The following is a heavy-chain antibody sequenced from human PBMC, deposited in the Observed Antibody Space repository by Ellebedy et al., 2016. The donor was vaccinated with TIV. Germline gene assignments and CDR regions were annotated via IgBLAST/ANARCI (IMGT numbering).Heavy chain of an antibody. D-gene: IGHD3-22*01. CDR3: ARTHFYETSGFYVEAFDI. Sequence: PSETLSLTCSVPGGSISTYFWSWIRQPPGKGLEWIAYIENSGTTDYNPSLKSRVTIPIDRSKNQFSLKLNSVTAADTAVYYCARTHFYETSGFYVEAFDIWGQGTLVTVSS. J-gene: IGHJ3*02. CDR1: GGSISTYF. CDR2: IENSGTT. V-gene: IGHV4-59*01.